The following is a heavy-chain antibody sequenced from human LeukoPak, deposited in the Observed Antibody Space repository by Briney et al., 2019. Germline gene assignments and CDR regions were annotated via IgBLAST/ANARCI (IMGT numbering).Heavy chain of an antibody. Sequence: SETLSLTCTVSGGSISSSTYYWGWIRQPPGKGLEWIGSIYYSGSTYYNPSLKSRVTISVDTSKNQFSLKLSSVTAADTAVYFCARPTFSGYYSGPVDIWGQGTIVTVSS. CDR2: IYYSGST. D-gene: IGHD3-22*01. CDR3: ARPTFSGYYSGPVDI. V-gene: IGHV4-39*01. CDR1: GGSISSSTYY. J-gene: IGHJ3*02.